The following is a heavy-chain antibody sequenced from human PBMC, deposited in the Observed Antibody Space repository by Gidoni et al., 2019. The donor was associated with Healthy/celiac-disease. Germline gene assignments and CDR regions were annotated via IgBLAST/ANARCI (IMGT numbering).Heavy chain of an antibody. V-gene: IGHV6-1*01. J-gene: IGHJ3*02. CDR1: GDSVSSNSAA. D-gene: IGHD1-7*01. CDR2: TYYRSKWYN. CDR3: ARVGTNWNFFEAHWATYAFDI. Sequence: QVQLQQSGPGLVKPSQTLSLTCAISGDSVSSNSAAWNWIRQSPSRGLEWLGRTYYRSKWYNDYAVSVKSRITINPDTSKNQFSLQLNSVTPEDTAVYYCARVGTNWNFFEAHWATYAFDIWGQGTMVTVSS.